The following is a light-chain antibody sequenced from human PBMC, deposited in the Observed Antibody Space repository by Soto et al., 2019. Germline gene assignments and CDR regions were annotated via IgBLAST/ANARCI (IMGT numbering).Light chain of an antibody. CDR2: DVS. CDR3: SSYTSSSTLMV. V-gene: IGLV2-14*01. CDR1: SSDFGGYNY. J-gene: IGLJ2*01. Sequence: QSALTQSASVSGSPGQSITISCTGTSSDFGGYNYVSWYQQHPGKAPKLMIYDVSNRPSGVSNRFSGSKSGNTASLTISGLQAEDEADYYCSSYTSSSTLMVFGGGTKLTVL.